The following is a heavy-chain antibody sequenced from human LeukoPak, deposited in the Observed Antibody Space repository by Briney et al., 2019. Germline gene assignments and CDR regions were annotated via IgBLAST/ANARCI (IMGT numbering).Heavy chain of an antibody. CDR3: AIEWLRSTDGDFDY. CDR1: GGSISSSSYY. V-gene: IGHV4-39*02. J-gene: IGHJ4*02. Sequence: SETLSLTCTVSGGSISSSSYYWGWIRQPPGKGLEWIGSIYYSGSTYYNPSLKSRVTISVDTSKNQFSLKLSSVTAADTAVYYCAIEWLRSTDGDFDYWGQGTLVTVSS. CDR2: IYYSGST. D-gene: IGHD5-12*01.